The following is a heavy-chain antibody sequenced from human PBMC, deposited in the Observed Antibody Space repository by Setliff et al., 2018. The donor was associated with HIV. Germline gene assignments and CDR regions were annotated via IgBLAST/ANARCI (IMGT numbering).Heavy chain of an antibody. V-gene: IGHV3-49*04. J-gene: IGHJ4*02. CDR3: ARDYYDSGGYIFFPGLPDY. Sequence: GGSLRLSCTASGFTFGDYAMSWVRQAPGKGLEWVGFIRSKAYGGTTEYAASVKDRFTVSRDDSKSIAYLQINRLRSDDTAVYYCARDYYDSGGYIFFPGLPDYWGQGTLVTVSS. CDR2: IRSKAYGGTT. CDR1: GFTFGDYA. D-gene: IGHD3-22*01.